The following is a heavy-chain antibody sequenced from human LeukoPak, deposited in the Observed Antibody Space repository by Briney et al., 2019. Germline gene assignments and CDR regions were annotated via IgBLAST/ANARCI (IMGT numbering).Heavy chain of an antibody. V-gene: IGHV3-15*01. CDR3: TTDPYYYDSSGYYYRDY. D-gene: IGHD3-22*01. CDR1: GFTFSNAW. Sequence: LGGSLRLSCAASGFTFSNAWMSWVRQAPGKGLEWVGRIKSKTDGGTTDYAAPVKGRFTISRDDSKNTRYLQMNSLKTEDTAVYYCTTDPYYYDSSGYYYRDYWGQGTLVTVSS. CDR2: IKSKTDGGTT. J-gene: IGHJ4*02.